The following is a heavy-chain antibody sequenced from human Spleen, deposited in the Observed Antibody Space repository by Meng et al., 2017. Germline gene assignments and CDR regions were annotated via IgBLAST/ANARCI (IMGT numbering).Heavy chain of an antibody. CDR2: ISSGSVYT. CDR1: GFTFSTYN. J-gene: IGHJ4*02. V-gene: IGHV3-21*02. CDR3: ARTGPDF. Sequence: EVQLVESGGGLVKPVGSLRLSCAASGFTFSTYNMNWVLQAPGKGPEWVSSISSGSVYTHYSDSVKGRFTISRDNAKNSLYLEMNNLRAEDTAVYYCARTGPDFWGQGSLVTVSS.